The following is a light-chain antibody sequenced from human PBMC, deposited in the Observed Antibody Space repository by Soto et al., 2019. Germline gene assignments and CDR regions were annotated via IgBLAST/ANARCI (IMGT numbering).Light chain of an antibody. J-gene: IGKJ4*01. Sequence: EIVLTQSPGTLSLSPGERATLSCRASQSVSSSYLAWYQQKPGQAPRLLIYGASSRATGIPDRFSGSGSGEDFPLTSSRREPEDLAEYYWQQDSRRITFGEGTKVEIK. CDR3: QQDSRRIT. CDR1: QSVSSSY. V-gene: IGKV3-20*01. CDR2: GAS.